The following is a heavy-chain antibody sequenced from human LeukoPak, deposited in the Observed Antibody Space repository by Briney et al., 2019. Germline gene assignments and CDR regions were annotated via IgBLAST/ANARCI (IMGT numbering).Heavy chain of an antibody. D-gene: IGHD3-3*01. V-gene: IGHV3-48*01. Sequence: GSLRLSCAASGFTFSSYSMNWVRQAPGKGLEWVSYISSSSSTIYYADSVKGRFTISRGNAKNSLYLQMNSLRAEDTAVYYCARDRRRFLEWLLYDYWGQGTLVTVSS. CDR3: ARDRRRFLEWLLYDY. J-gene: IGHJ4*02. CDR1: GFTFSSYS. CDR2: ISSSSSTI.